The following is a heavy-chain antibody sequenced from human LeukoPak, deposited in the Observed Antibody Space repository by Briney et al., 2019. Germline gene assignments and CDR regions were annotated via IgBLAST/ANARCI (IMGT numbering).Heavy chain of an antibody. J-gene: IGHJ6*03. Sequence: SVKVSCKASGGTFSSYAISWVRQAPGQGLEWMGGIIPIFGTANYAQKFQGRVTITADESTSTAYMELSSLRSEDTAVCYCARAEAAGIPAAMPLMWYYYYMDVWGKGTTVTVSS. CDR2: IIPIFGTA. CDR1: GGTFSSYA. V-gene: IGHV1-69*01. CDR3: ARAEAAGIPAAMPLMWYYYYMDV. D-gene: IGHD2-2*01.